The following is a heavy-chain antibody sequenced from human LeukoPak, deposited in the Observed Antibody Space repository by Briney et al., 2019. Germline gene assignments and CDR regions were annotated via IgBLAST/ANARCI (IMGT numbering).Heavy chain of an antibody. J-gene: IGHJ4*02. CDR1: GYTFTSYA. V-gene: IGHV1-18*01. D-gene: IGHD1-1*01. CDR2: ISADNGNT. CDR3: ARDGVQLWEDGIDY. Sequence: ASVKVSCKASGYTFTSYAISWVRQAPGQGLEWMGWISADNGNTDYAQRFQGRVTMTTDTSTSTAYMELRSLRSDDTAVYYCARDGVQLWEDGIDYWGQGTLVTVSS.